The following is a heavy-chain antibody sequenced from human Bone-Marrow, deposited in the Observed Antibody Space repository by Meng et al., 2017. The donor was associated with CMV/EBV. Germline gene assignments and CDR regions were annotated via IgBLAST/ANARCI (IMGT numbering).Heavy chain of an antibody. Sequence: GSLRLSCTVSGGSISSYYWSWIRQPPGKGLEWIGYIYYSGSTNYNPSLKSRVTISVDTSKNQFSLKLSSVTAADTAVYYCARDRGYSSSRRIKDYYYGMDVWGQGTTVTVSS. CDR2: IYYSGST. J-gene: IGHJ6*02. CDR1: GGSISSYY. CDR3: ARDRGYSSSRRIKDYYYGMDV. V-gene: IGHV4-59*12. D-gene: IGHD6-13*01.